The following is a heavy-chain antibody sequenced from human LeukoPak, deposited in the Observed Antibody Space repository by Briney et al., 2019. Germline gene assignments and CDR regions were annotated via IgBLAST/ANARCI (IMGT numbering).Heavy chain of an antibody. Sequence: SETLSLTCAVYGGSFSGYYWSWIRQPPGKGLEWIGEINHSGSTNYNPSLKSRVTISVDTSKNQFSLKLSSVTAADTAVYYCARPGDYSPPYYYMDVWGKGTTVTVSS. J-gene: IGHJ6*03. CDR2: INHSGST. V-gene: IGHV4-34*01. CDR3: ARPGDYSPPYYYMDV. CDR1: GGSFSGYY. D-gene: IGHD2-15*01.